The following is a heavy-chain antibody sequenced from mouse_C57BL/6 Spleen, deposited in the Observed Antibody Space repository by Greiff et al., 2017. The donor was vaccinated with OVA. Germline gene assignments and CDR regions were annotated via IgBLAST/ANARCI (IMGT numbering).Heavy chain of an antibody. CDR3: ARSDGYYVWYFDV. CDR2: INPSNGGT. J-gene: IGHJ1*03. V-gene: IGHV1-53*01. CDR1: GFTFTSYW. Sequence: QVQLQQPGTELVKPGASVKLSCKASGFTFTSYWMHWVKQRPGQGLEWIGNINPSNGGTNYNEKFKSKATLTVDKSSSTAYMQLSSLTSEDSAVYYCARSDGYYVWYFDVWGTGTTVTVSS. D-gene: IGHD2-3*01.